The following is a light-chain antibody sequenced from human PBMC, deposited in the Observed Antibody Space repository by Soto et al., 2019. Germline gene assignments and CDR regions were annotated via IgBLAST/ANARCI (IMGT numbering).Light chain of an antibody. CDR2: GAS. CDR3: QQYDGSLT. J-gene: IGKJ4*01. CDR1: QSVSSSY. Sequence: DIVMTQSPDSLAVSLGERSTLSCRASQSVSSSYLAWYQQKPGQAPRLLIYGASSRATGIPDRFSGSGSGTDFTLTISRLEPEDFAVYYCQQYDGSLTFGGGTKVDIK. V-gene: IGKV3-20*01.